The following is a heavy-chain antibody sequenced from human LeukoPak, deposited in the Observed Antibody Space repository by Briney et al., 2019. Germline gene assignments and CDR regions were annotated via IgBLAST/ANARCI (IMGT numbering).Heavy chain of an antibody. CDR2: ISYDGSNK. V-gene: IGHV3-30-3*01. Sequence: GRSLRLSCAASGFTFSSYAMHWVRQAPGKGLEWVAVISYDGSNKYYADSVKGRFTISRDNSKNTLYLQMNSLRAEDTAVYYCARSPYDILTGSGYYFDYWGQGTLVTVSS. J-gene: IGHJ4*02. CDR3: ARSPYDILTGSGYYFDY. CDR1: GFTFSSYA. D-gene: IGHD3-9*01.